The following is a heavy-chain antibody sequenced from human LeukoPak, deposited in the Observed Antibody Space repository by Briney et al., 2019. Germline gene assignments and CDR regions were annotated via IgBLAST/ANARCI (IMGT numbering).Heavy chain of an antibody. Sequence: GGSLRLSCAASEFTFSSYAMSWVRQAPGKGLEWVSAISGSGGSTYYADSVKGRFTISRDNSKNTLYLQMNSLRAEDTAVYYCAKGGRQLRRPGYFDYWGQGTLVTVSS. V-gene: IGHV3-23*01. D-gene: IGHD5-12*01. CDR3: AKGGRQLRRPGYFDY. CDR2: ISGSGGST. CDR1: EFTFSSYA. J-gene: IGHJ4*02.